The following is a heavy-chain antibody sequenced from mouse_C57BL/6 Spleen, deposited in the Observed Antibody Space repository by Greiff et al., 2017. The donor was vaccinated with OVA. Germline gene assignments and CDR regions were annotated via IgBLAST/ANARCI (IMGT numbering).Heavy chain of an antibody. D-gene: IGHD1-1*02. V-gene: IGHV1-82*01. CDR2: IYPGDGDT. CDR1: GYAFSSSW. Sequence: QVQLKQSGPELVKPGASVKISCKASGYAFSSSWMNWVKQRPGQGLEWIGRIYPGDGDTNYNRKFKGKATLTADKSSSTAYMQLSSLTSEDSAVDCCARYGGDVNDGYFDVWGTGTTVTVSS. CDR3: ARYGGDVNDGYFDV. J-gene: IGHJ1*03.